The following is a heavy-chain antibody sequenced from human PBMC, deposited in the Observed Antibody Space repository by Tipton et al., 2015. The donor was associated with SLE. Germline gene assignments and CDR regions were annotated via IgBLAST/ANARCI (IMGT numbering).Heavy chain of an antibody. D-gene: IGHD2-15*01. V-gene: IGHV3-48*03. CDR1: GFIFSNYG. Sequence: GSLRLSCAASGFIFSNYGMNWVRQPPGRGLEWLSYISGNGNTMYYADSVRGRFTVSRDNAKGSLYLQMNSLRAEDTAVYYCAREYCSGTTCYSGGYWGQGSLVTVSS. CDR2: ISGNGNTM. J-gene: IGHJ4*02. CDR3: AREYCSGTTCYSGGY.